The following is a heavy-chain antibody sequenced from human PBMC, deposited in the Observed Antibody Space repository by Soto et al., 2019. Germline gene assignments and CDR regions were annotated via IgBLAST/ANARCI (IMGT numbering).Heavy chain of an antibody. D-gene: IGHD6-19*01. J-gene: IGHJ4*02. CDR2: ISGSGGST. V-gene: IGHV3-23*01. CDR1: GFTFSSYA. Sequence: PGGSLRLSCAASGFTFSSYAMSWVREAPGKGLEWVSAISGSGGSTYYADSLKGRFTISRDNSKNTLYLQMNSLRAEDTAVYYCAKEGSSGWYFTAAYFDYWGQGTLVTVSS. CDR3: AKEGSSGWYFTAAYFDY.